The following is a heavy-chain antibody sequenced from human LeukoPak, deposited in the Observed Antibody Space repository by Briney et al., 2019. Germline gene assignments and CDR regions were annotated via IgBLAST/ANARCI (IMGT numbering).Heavy chain of an antibody. CDR1: GYTFTGYY. J-gene: IGHJ4*02. CDR2: INPNSGGT. D-gene: IGHD3-3*01. Sequence: GASVKVSCKASGYTFTGYYMHWVRQAPGQGLEWMGWINPNSGGTNYAQKFQGRVTMTRDTSISSAYMELSRLRSDDTAVYYCARIAIFGVVTDPDLDYWGQGTLVTVSS. V-gene: IGHV1-2*02. CDR3: ARIAIFGVVTDPDLDY.